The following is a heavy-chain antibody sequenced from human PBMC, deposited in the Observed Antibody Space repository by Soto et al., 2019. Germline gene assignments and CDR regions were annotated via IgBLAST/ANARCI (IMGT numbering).Heavy chain of an antibody. V-gene: IGHV3-23*01. J-gene: IGHJ4*02. CDR1: GFTFSSYA. D-gene: IGHD2-15*01. CDR3: AKDREGSWYLFDY. Sequence: EVQLLESGGGLVQPGGSLRLSCAASGFTFSSYAMSWVRQAPGKGLEWVSAISGSGGSTYYVDSVKGRFTISRDNSKNTLYLQMNSLRAEDTAVYYCAKDREGSWYLFDYWGQGTLVTVSS. CDR2: ISGSGGST.